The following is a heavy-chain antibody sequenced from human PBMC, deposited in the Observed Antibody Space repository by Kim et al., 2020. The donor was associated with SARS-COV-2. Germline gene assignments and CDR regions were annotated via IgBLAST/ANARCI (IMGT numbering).Heavy chain of an antibody. J-gene: IGHJ5*02. D-gene: IGHD4-17*01. CDR3: AREYGDYPGNWFDP. V-gene: IGHV4-31*02. Sequence: SAALKSRVTISVDTSKNQFSLKLSSVTAADTAVYYCAREYGDYPGNWFDPWGQGTLVTVSS.